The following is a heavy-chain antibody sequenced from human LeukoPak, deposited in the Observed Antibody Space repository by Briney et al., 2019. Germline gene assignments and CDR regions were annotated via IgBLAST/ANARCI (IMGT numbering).Heavy chain of an antibody. CDR2: ISYDGSNI. CDR3: ARRRTGGSGSYFCLDV. Sequence: PGGSLRLSCAASGFTFNDYGMHWVRQAPGEGLEWVAVISYDGSNINYADSVKGRFTISRDNSKNTLYLQMNSLRTDDTAVYYCARRRTGGSGSYFCLDVWGKGTTVTVSS. CDR1: GFTFNDYG. J-gene: IGHJ6*04. V-gene: IGHV3-30*03. D-gene: IGHD3-10*01.